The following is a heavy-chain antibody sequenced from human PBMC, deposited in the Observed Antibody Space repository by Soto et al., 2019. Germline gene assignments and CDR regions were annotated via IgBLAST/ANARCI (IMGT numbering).Heavy chain of an antibody. V-gene: IGHV5-10-1*01. CDR3: ARLLILGGYGSGSYRCHGMDV. D-gene: IGHD3-10*01. CDR2: IDPSDSYT. CDR1: GYSFTSYW. Sequence: LGESLKISCKGSGYSFTSYWISWVRQMPGKGLEWMGRIDPSDSYTNYSPSFQGHVTISADKSISTAYLQWSSLKASDNAMYYCARLLILGGYGSGSYRCHGMDVWSQGTTVTVSS. J-gene: IGHJ6*02.